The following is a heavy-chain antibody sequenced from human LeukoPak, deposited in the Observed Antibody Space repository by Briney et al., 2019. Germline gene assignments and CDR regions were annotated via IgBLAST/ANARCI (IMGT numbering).Heavy chain of an antibody. J-gene: IGHJ4*02. D-gene: IGHD1-1*01. Sequence: PGGSLRLSCAASGFTFSSYYMSWVRQAPGKGLEWVASIKDEDGSDSYYVDSVRGRFTISRDNAKKSLFLQMTSLRAEDTASYFCAREWAVPRYFDYWGRGSLVIVSS. V-gene: IGHV3-7*04. CDR3: AREWAVPRYFDY. CDR1: GFTFSSYY. CDR2: IKDEDGSDS.